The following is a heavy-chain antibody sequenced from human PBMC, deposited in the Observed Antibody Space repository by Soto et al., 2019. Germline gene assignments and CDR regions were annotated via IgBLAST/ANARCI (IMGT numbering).Heavy chain of an antibody. Sequence: PSETLSLTCTVSGGSLSSGDYFWSWIRQPPGKGLECIGYIYYSGSTYYNSSLKSRVTISLDTSNNQFSLKLRSVTVADTAVYYCARGVITPGNLVVDFWGQGTLVTVS. CDR1: GGSLSSGDYF. J-gene: IGHJ4*02. CDR2: IYYSGST. V-gene: IGHV4-30-4*01. CDR3: ARGVITPGNLVVDF. D-gene: IGHD1-20*01.